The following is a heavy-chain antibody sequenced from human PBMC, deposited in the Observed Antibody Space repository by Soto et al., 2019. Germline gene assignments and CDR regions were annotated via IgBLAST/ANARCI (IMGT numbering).Heavy chain of an antibody. CDR2: IIPIFGTA. Sequence: GASVKVSCKASGGTFSSYAISWVRQAPGQGLEWMGGIIPIFGTANYAQKFQGRVTITADKSTSTAYMELSSLRSEDTAVYYCAIPRYLEPLPNWFDPWGQGTLVTVSS. CDR1: GGTFSSYA. D-gene: IGHD1-20*01. V-gene: IGHV1-69*06. J-gene: IGHJ5*02. CDR3: AIPRYLEPLPNWFDP.